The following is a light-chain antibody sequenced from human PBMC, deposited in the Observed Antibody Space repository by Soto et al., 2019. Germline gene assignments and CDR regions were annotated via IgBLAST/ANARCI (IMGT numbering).Light chain of an antibody. Sequence: EIVMTQSPGTLSLSPGERATLSCRASQSVSNNYLAWYQQKPGQATTLLIYGATNRATVITSRFSGSGSGKVFTLRSSRLEPEGLAVYYWQQYGSSGTFGQGTNVEIK. CDR1: QSVSNNY. CDR3: QQYGSSGT. CDR2: GAT. J-gene: IGKJ1*01. V-gene: IGKV3-20*01.